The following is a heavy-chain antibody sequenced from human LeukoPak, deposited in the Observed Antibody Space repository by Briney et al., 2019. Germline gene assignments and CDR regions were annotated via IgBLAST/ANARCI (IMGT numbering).Heavy chain of an antibody. D-gene: IGHD6-13*01. CDR2: ISSSSSYI. CDR3: ARGGIAAATSFDY. J-gene: IGHJ4*02. Sequence: GGSLRLSCAASGFTFSSYSMNWVRQAPVKGLVWVSSISSSSSYIYYADSVKGRFTISRDNAKNSLYLQVNSLRAEDTAVYYCARGGIAAATSFDYWGQGTLVTVSS. V-gene: IGHV3-21*01. CDR1: GFTFSSYS.